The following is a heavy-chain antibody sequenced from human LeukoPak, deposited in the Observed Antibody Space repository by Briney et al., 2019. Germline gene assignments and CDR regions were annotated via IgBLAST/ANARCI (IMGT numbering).Heavy chain of an antibody. V-gene: IGHV4-59*08. CDR2: ILNIGST. D-gene: IGHD5-12*01. J-gene: IGHJ4*02. CDR3: ARHVTVASRGFDY. Sequence: PSETLSLTCTCTGGFISSYYWSWIRQPPGKGLEWIGYILNIGSTNYNPSLKSRVTMSLDPSKNQFSLNLSSVSAADTAVYYCARHVTVASRGFDYWGQGTLVTVSS. CDR1: GGFISSYY.